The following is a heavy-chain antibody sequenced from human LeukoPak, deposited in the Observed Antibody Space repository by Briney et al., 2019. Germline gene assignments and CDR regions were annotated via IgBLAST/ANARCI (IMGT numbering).Heavy chain of an antibody. CDR1: GYTFTSYY. CDR3: ARGAAGAYSRYYFDY. Sequence: ASVKVSCKASGYTFTSYYMHWVRQAPGQGLEWMGIINPSGGSTSYTQKFQGRVTMTRDTSTSTVYMELSSLRSEDTAVYYCARGAAGAYSRYYFDYWGQGTLVTVSS. J-gene: IGHJ4*02. D-gene: IGHD1-26*01. V-gene: IGHV1-46*01. CDR2: INPSGGST.